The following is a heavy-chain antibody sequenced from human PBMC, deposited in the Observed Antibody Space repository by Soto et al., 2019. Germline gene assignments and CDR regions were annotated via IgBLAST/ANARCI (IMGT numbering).Heavy chain of an antibody. V-gene: IGHV4-39*02. J-gene: IGHJ3*01. Sequence: SETLSLTCSVSGGSITTSSYNWDWIRQPPGKGLEWIGTIYYDGSTSYNPSLKSQVTISVDTSKNHFALKVNSVTAADTAVYYCARFYGNAFDVWGRGTVVTVSS. CDR3: ARFYGNAFDV. CDR2: IYYDGST. CDR1: GGSITTSSYN. D-gene: IGHD3-10*01.